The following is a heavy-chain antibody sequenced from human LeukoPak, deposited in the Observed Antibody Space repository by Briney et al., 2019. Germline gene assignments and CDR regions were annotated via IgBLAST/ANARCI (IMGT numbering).Heavy chain of an antibody. V-gene: IGHV1-46*01. D-gene: IGHD3-16*02. J-gene: IGHJ4*02. CDR2: INPSGGST. CDR1: GYTFTSYD. Sequence: ASVKVSCKASGYTFTSYDINWVRQAPGQGLEWMGIINPSGGSTSYAQKFQGRVTMTRDTSTSTVYMELSSLRSEDTAVYYCARGRLRLGELSPISPTFDYWGQGTLVTVSS. CDR3: ARGRLRLGELSPISPTFDY.